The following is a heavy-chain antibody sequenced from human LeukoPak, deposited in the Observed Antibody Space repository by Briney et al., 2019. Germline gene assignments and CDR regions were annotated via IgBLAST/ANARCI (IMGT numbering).Heavy chain of an antibody. V-gene: IGHV1-18*01. CDR3: ARALIDLSSGWYNFDY. CDR2: ISAYNGNT. D-gene: IGHD6-19*01. Sequence: ASVKVSCKASGYTFTSYGISWVRQAPGQGLEWMGWISAYNGNTNYAQKLQGRVTMTTDTSTSTAYMELRSLRSDDTAVYYCARALIDLSSGWYNFDYWGQGTLVTVSS. J-gene: IGHJ4*02. CDR1: GYTFTSYG.